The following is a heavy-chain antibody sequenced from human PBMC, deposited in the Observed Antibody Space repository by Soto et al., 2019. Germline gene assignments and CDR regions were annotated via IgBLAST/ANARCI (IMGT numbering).Heavy chain of an antibody. J-gene: IGHJ6*02. CDR3: VNPMVRGAPHLGYYYGMDV. D-gene: IGHD3-10*01. CDR2: ISSNGGST. CDR1: GFTFSSYA. V-gene: IGHV3-64D*06. Sequence: QTGGSLRLSCSASGFTFSSYAMHWVRQAPGKGLEYVSAISSNGGSTYYADSVKGRFTISRDNSKNTLYLQMSSLRAEDTAVYYCVNPMVRGAPHLGYYYGMDVWGQGTTVTVSS.